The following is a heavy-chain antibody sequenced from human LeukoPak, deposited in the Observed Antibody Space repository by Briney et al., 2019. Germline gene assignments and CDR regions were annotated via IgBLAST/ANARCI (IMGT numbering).Heavy chain of an antibody. V-gene: IGHV1-46*01. D-gene: IGHD3-22*01. J-gene: IGHJ4*02. CDR2: INPSGGST. CDR3: ARDPGYYDSSARYYFDY. Sequence: ASVKVSCKASGYTFTSYYMHWVRQAPGQGLEWMGIINPSGGSTSYAQKFQGRVTMTRDTSTSTVYMELSSLRSEDMAVYYCARDPGYYDSSARYYFDYWGQGTLVTVSS. CDR1: GYTFTSYY.